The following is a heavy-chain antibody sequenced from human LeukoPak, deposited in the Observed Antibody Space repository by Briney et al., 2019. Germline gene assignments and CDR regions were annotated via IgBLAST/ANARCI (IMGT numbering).Heavy chain of an antibody. CDR1: GFIVRNYY. V-gene: IGHV3-53*01. D-gene: IGHD2-2*01. Sequence: GGSLRLSCAASGFIVRNYYLSWVRQAPGKGLEWVSVIYSGGSAYYADSVEGRFTISRDNAKKSLYLQMNSLRAEDTAVYYCARAPLHLAMYHYFDYWGQGTLVTVSS. CDR3: ARAPLHLAMYHYFDY. CDR2: IYSGGSA. J-gene: IGHJ4*02.